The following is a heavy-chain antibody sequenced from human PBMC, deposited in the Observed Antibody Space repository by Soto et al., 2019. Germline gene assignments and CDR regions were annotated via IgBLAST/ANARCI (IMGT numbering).Heavy chain of an antibody. D-gene: IGHD4-17*01. CDR3: ARQKKFLDYGGPNDY. Sequence: EVQLVESGGGLVQPGGSLRLSCAASQFTVSTSYMSWVRQAPGKGLEWVSVIYSGGNTYYADSVKGRFTISRDTSKNTLDLQMNSMRAEDTAVYYCARQKKFLDYGGPNDYWGQGTLVTVSS. V-gene: IGHV3-66*04. CDR1: QFTVSTSY. CDR2: IYSGGNT. J-gene: IGHJ4*02.